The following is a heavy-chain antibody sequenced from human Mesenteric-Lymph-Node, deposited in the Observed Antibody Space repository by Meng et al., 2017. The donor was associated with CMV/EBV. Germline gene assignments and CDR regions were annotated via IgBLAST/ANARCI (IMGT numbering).Heavy chain of an antibody. D-gene: IGHD5-12*01. CDR2: IYTSGSSV. CDR1: GFIFSNYE. Sequence: GESLKISCTASGFIFSNYEMNWVRQAPGRGLEWVAWIYTSGSSVHYAGSVKGRFTLSRDNAENSLYLQMNSLRVEDTAVYYCARDSSTIVAAFDIWGQGTMVTVSS. J-gene: IGHJ3*02. V-gene: IGHV3-48*03. CDR3: ARDSSTIVAAFDI.